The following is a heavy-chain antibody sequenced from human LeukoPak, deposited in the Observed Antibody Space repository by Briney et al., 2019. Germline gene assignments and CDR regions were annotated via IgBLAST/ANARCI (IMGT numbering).Heavy chain of an antibody. V-gene: IGHV3-23*01. D-gene: IGHD3-22*01. CDR1: GFTFSSFA. CDR2: ISGSGTTT. J-gene: IGHJ4*02. CDR3: AISPLAYNYVSSGNY. Sequence: GGSLRLSCAASGFTFSSFAMSWVRQAPEKGLEWVSTISGSGTTTYYVDSVKGRFTISRDNSKNTLYLQMNSLRAEDTGVYYCAISPLAYNYVSSGNYWGQGTLVTVSS.